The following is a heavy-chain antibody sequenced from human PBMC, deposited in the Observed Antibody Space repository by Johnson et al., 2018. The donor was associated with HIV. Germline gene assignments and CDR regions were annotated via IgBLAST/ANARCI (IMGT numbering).Heavy chain of an antibody. CDR2: IYSGGST. Sequence: VQLMESGGGLVQPGGSLRLSCAASGFTVSSNYMSWVRQAPGKGLEWVSVIYSGGSTYYAASVKGRFTISRDSSKNTLYLQMNGLGAEETAVYYCANLYSSSSDAFDIWGQGTVVTVSS. J-gene: IGHJ3*02. V-gene: IGHV3-53*01. CDR1: GFTVSSNY. CDR3: ANLYSSSSDAFDI. D-gene: IGHD6-6*01.